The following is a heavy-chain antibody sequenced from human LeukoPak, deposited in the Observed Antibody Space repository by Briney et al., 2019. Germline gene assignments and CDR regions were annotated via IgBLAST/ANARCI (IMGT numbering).Heavy chain of an antibody. CDR3: ARAYGTFDY. J-gene: IGHJ4*02. Sequence: QPGGSLRLSCAASGFTVSSNYMSWVRQAPGKGLEWVSYISSGSSTIYYADSVKGRFTISRDNAKNSLYLQMNSLRDEDTAVYYCARAYGTFDYWGRGTLITVSS. V-gene: IGHV3-48*02. D-gene: IGHD1-1*01. CDR1: GFTVSSNY. CDR2: ISSGSSTI.